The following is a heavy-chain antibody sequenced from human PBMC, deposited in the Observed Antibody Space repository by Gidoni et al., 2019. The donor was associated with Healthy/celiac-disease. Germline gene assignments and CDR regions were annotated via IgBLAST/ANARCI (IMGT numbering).Heavy chain of an antibody. CDR1: GFTFSSYR. D-gene: IGHD2-2*01. CDR2: ISSSSSYI. Sequence: EVQLVESGGGLVKPGGSLRLSCAASGFTFSSYRMNWVRQSPGKGLEWVSSISSSSSYIYYADSVKGRFTISRDNAKNSLYLQMNSLRAEDTAVYYCARGEGEVPAVIGYYYGMDVWGQGTTVTVSS. CDR3: ARGEGEVPAVIGYYYGMDV. J-gene: IGHJ6*02. V-gene: IGHV3-21*01.